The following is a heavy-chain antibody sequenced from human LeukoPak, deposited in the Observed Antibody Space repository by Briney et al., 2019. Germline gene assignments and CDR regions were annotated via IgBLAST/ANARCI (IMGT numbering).Heavy chain of an antibody. J-gene: IGHJ6*02. CDR2: INPNSGGT. V-gene: IGHV1-2*02. CDR3: ASPAAGSPYYYYGMDV. D-gene: IGHD6-13*01. Sequence: ASVKVSRKASGYTFTGYYMHWVRQPPGQGLEWMGWINPNSGGTNYAQKFQGRVTMTRDTSISTAYMELSRLRSDDTAVYYCASPAAGSPYYYYGMDVWGQGTTVTVSS. CDR1: GYTFTGYY.